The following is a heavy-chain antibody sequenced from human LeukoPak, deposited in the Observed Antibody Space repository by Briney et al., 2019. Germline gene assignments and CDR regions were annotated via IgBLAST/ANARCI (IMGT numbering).Heavy chain of an antibody. CDR1: GGSFSGYY. Sequence: TSETLSLTCAVYGGSFSGYYWSWIHQPPGKGLEWIGEINHSGSTNYNPSLKSRVTISVDTSKNQFSLKLSSVTAADTAVYYCAREWGHYYGSGSYNYGAFDILGQGTMVTVSS. D-gene: IGHD3-10*01. CDR2: INHSGST. CDR3: AREWGHYYGSGSYNYGAFDI. J-gene: IGHJ3*02. V-gene: IGHV4-34*01.